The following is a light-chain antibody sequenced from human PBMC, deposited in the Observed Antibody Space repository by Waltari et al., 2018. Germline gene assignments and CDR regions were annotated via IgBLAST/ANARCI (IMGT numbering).Light chain of an antibody. V-gene: IGLV1-40*01. CDR3: QSYDTRLGAWV. CDR2: GNT. J-gene: IGLJ3*02. CDR1: SSNNGAGYD. Sequence: QSVLTQPPSVSGAPGQRVTISCTGSSSNNGAGYDVHWYQHLPRTAPKLLIYGNTNRPSGVPDQFSGSKSGTSASLVITGLQAEDEANYYCQSYDTRLGAWVFGGGTKLTVL.